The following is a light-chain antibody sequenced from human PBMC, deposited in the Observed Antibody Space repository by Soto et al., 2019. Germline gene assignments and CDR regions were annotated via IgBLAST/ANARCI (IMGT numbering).Light chain of an antibody. CDR2: DAS. V-gene: IGKV3-11*01. CDR3: QQRSNR. Sequence: EIVLTQSPATLSLSPGDRAVLSCRASQSVSRSLTWYQHKPGQAPRLLIYDASTRATGIPRRFSGSGSGTDFTLTXXXLEPEDFAVYYCQQRSNRFGGGTKVEI. CDR1: QSVSRS. J-gene: IGKJ4*01.